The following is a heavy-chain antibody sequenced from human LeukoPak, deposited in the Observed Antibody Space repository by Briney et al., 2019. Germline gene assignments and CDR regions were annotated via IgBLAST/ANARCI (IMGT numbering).Heavy chain of an antibody. J-gene: IGHJ4*02. Sequence: GSLRLSCAASGFTFSDYYMSWIRQAPGKGLEWVSYISSSGSTIYYADSVKGRFTISRDNAKNSLYLQMNSLRAEDTAVYYCARGGYSGYDTRNYYFDYWAREPWSPSPQ. CDR3: ARGGYSGYDTRNYYFDY. V-gene: IGHV3-11*01. CDR1: GFTFSDYY. CDR2: ISSSGSTI. D-gene: IGHD5-12*01.